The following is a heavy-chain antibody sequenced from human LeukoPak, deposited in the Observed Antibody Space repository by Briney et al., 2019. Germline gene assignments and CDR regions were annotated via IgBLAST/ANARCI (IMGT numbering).Heavy chain of an antibody. V-gene: IGHV4-34*01. CDR2: INHSGST. CDR3: AASYGSGSYLSSFDY. CDR1: GGSFSGYY. D-gene: IGHD3-10*01. J-gene: IGHJ4*02. Sequence: SETLSLTCAVYGGSFSGYYWSWIRQPPGKGLEWIGEINHSGSTNYNPSLKSRVTISVDTSKNQFSLKLSSVTAADTAVYYCAASYGSGSYLSSFDYWGQGTLVTVSS.